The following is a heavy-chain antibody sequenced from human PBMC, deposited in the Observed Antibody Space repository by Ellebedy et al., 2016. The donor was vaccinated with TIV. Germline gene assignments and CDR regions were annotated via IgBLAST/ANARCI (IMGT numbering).Heavy chain of an antibody. V-gene: IGHV3-23*01. D-gene: IGHD3-9*01. J-gene: IGHJ4*02. CDR1: GFSFSSNA. Sequence: PGGSLRLSCAASGFSFSSNAMAWVRQAPGKGLEWVSAIGPRSDYKFYADSVKGRIAISRDNSENTLFLQIYSLRGEDTAVYYCAKELVSRDSLTFDYWGQGVLVTVSS. CDR2: IGPRSDYK. CDR3: AKELVSRDSLTFDY.